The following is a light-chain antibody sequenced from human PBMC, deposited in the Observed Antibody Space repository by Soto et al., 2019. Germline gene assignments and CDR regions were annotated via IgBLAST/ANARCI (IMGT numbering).Light chain of an antibody. V-gene: IGKV3-15*01. CDR1: QSVGSL. CDR3: QQYNNWPLT. CDR2: RAS. J-gene: IGKJ5*01. Sequence: MVLTQSPATLSVLPGERATLSCRASQSVGSLLAWYQQKPGQAPRLLIYRASSRATGISGSFSGSGSGTEFTLTISSLQSEDFAVYYCQQYNNWPLTFGGGTRLEIK.